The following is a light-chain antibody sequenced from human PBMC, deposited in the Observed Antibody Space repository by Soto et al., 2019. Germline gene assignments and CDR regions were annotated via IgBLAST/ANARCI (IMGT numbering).Light chain of an antibody. CDR3: SSYAGSNNSYV. V-gene: IGLV2-8*01. CDR1: SGDVGDYKY. Sequence: QSVLTQPPSASGSPGQSVSFSCTGTSGDVGDYKYVSWYQQHPGKAPKLMIYEVSKRPSGVPDRFSGSKSGNTASLTVSGLQAEDEADYYCSSYAGSNNSYVFGTGTKVTVL. J-gene: IGLJ1*01. CDR2: EVS.